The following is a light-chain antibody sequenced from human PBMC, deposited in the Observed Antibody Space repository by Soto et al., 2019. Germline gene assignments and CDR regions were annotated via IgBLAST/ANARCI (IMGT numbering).Light chain of an antibody. J-gene: IGLJ2*01. Sequence: QSALTQPASVSGSPGQSITISCTGTSSDVGSYNLVSWYQQHPGKAPKLMIYEVSKRPSGVSNLFSGSKSGNTASLTISRLQAEDEADYYCCSYAGSSTVLFGGGTKLTVL. CDR3: CSYAGSSTVL. V-gene: IGLV2-23*02. CDR1: SSDVGSYNL. CDR2: EVS.